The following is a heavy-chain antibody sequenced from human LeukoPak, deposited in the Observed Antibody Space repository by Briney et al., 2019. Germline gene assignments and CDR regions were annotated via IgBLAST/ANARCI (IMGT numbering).Heavy chain of an antibody. CDR1: GGSFSGYY. Sequence: PSETLSLTCAVYGGSFSGYYWSWIRQPPGKGLEWIGEINHSGSTNYNPSLKSRVTISVDTSKNQFSLKLSSVTAADTAVYYCERGGGYYYWGQGTLVTVSS. V-gene: IGHV4-34*01. CDR2: INHSGST. CDR3: ERGGGYYY. D-gene: IGHD5-12*01. J-gene: IGHJ4*02.